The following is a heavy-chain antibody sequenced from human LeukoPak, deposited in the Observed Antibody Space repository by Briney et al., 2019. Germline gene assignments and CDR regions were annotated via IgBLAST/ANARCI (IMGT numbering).Heavy chain of an antibody. V-gene: IGHV5-51*01. J-gene: IGHJ6*02. D-gene: IGHD6-6*01. Sequence: GESLKISCKGSGYSFTSYWIGWVRQMPGKGLEWMGIIYPGDSDTRYSTSFQGQVTISADKSISTAFLQWSSLKASDTAMYYCATSYSRSSVYFYYGLDFWGQGTTVSVSS. CDR2: IYPGDSDT. CDR1: GYSFTSYW. CDR3: ATSYSRSSVYFYYGLDF.